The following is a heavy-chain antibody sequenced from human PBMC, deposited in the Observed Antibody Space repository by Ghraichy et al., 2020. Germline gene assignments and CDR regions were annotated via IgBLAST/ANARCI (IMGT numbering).Heavy chain of an antibody. D-gene: IGHD1-26*01. Sequence: GGSLRLSYAASGFSFSSFAMHCVRQAPGKGLEWVAFISYDGSDKDYADSVKGRFTISRDNSKNTLYLQMDSLRAEDTAVYYCARDIYQGGADSFDIWGQGTMVIVSS. V-gene: IGHV3-30-3*01. CDR2: ISYDGSDK. CDR3: ARDIYQGGADSFDI. CDR1: GFSFSSFA. J-gene: IGHJ3*02.